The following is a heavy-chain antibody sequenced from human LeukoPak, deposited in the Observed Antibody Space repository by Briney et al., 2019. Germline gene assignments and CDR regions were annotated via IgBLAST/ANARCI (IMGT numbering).Heavy chain of an antibody. J-gene: IGHJ4*02. Sequence: GGSLRLSCAASAFTFSGYSMTWVRQAPGKGLEWVSSISSIGTYIYYADSVKGRFTISRDNAKNSLYLQMNSLRAEDTAVYYCARIAVADNLFDYWGQGTLVTVSS. D-gene: IGHD6-19*01. V-gene: IGHV3-21*01. CDR3: ARIAVADNLFDY. CDR2: ISSIGTYI. CDR1: AFTFSGYS.